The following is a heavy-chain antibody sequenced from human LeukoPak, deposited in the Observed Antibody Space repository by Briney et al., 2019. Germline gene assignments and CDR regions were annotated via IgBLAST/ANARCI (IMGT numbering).Heavy chain of an antibody. J-gene: IGHJ5*02. CDR1: GDSVSSNSVT. Sequence: SQTLSLTCAISGDSVSSNSVTWNWIRQSPSRGLEWLGRIYYRSTRYNDYAVSVRGRITVDPDTSKNQFSLHLNSVTPEDTAVYYCARRLTQYDCFDPWGQGILVTVSS. D-gene: IGHD2-2*01. CDR3: ARRLTQYDCFDP. CDR2: IYYRSTRYN. V-gene: IGHV6-1*01.